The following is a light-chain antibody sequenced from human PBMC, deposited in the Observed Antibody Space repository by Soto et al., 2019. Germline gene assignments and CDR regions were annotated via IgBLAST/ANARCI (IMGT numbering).Light chain of an antibody. CDR1: RRDVGDYNY. J-gene: IGLJ1*01. CDR2: EVT. CDR3: SSYTISNTLPFV. Sequence: QSVLTQPASVSGSPGQSITISCTGTRRDVGDYNYVSWYQQYPGKSPKLLIYEVTHRPSGVSNRFSGSKSGNTASLTISGLQAEDEADYYCSSYTISNTLPFVFGTGTKVTV. V-gene: IGLV2-14*01.